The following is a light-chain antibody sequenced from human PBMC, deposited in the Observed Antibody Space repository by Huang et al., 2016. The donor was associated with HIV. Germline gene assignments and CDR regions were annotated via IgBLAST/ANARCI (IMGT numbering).Light chain of an antibody. CDR2: GAS. J-gene: IGKJ2*01. Sequence: EIVLTQSPATRSMSPGQRATLSCRASKSVSRNLAWFQQKPGQAPRLLIYGASTRATGIPARFIGSGSGTEFTLTISSLQSEDFAVYYCQQYNNWPPMYTFGQGTKLEV. V-gene: IGKV3-15*01. CDR1: KSVSRN. CDR3: QQYNNWPPMYT.